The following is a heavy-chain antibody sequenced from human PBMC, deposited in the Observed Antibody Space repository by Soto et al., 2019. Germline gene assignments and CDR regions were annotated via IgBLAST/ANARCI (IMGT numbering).Heavy chain of an antibody. Sequence: PSETLSLTCTVSGGSIISGGYYWSWIRQHPGKGLEWIGYMHYSGRSYFNPSLQSRVTISVDTSQNQCSLKLTSVTAADAAVYYCARLLRSFVGPNWFDLWGRGTLVTVSS. J-gene: IGHJ5*02. D-gene: IGHD2-21*01. CDR3: ARLLRSFVGPNWFDL. CDR2: MHYSGRS. V-gene: IGHV4-31*03. CDR1: GGSIISGGYY.